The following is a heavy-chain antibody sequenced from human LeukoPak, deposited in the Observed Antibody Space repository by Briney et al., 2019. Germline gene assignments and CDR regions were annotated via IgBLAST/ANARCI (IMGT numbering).Heavy chain of an antibody. Sequence: SETLSLTCAVYGYSISSGYYCGWIRHPPGQGLEWIGTISHSGSAYYNPSLKSRVTISLDTSKNQFSLRLSSVTAADTAVYYCARHPIGTAMVSYSDYWGQGTLVTVSS. CDR3: ARHPIGTAMVSYSDY. CDR2: ISHSGSA. J-gene: IGHJ4*02. D-gene: IGHD5-18*01. CDR1: GYSISSGYY. V-gene: IGHV4-38-2*01.